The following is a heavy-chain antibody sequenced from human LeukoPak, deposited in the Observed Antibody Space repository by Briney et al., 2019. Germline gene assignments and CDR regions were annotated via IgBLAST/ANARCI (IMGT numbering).Heavy chain of an antibody. CDR2: ISSSGSTI. J-gene: IGHJ4*02. V-gene: IGHV3-48*03. Sequence: GGSLRLSCAASGFTFSSYEMNWVRQAPGKGLEWVSCISSSGSTIYYADSVKGRFTISRDNAKNSLYLQMNSLRAEDTAVYYCAREGDMVTSFDYWGQGTLVTVSS. D-gene: IGHD5-12*01. CDR3: AREGDMVTSFDY. CDR1: GFTFSSYE.